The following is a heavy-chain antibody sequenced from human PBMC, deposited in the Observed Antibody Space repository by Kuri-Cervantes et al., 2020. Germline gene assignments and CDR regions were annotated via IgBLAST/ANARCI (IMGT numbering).Heavy chain of an antibody. CDR1: GFTFSNYG. CDR2: ISGRT. V-gene: IGHV3-23*01. D-gene: IGHD4-23*01. CDR3: AKDPLAYGGHYFDY. J-gene: IGHJ4*02. Sequence: GESLKISCATSGFTFSNYGMSWVRQAPGKGLEWVSTISGRTYYTDSVKGRFTISRDNSNNILYLQMNGLRADDTAVYYCAKDPLAYGGHYFDYWGQGTLVTVSS.